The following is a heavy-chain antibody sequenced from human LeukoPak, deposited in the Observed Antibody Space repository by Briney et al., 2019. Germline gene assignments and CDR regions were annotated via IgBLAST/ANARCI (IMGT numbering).Heavy chain of an antibody. J-gene: IGHJ6*03. CDR3: ARAPPPEIDIDV. CDR2: INPSGGCT. V-gene: IGHV1-46*01. CDR1: GYTFTSYY. D-gene: IGHD5-24*01. Sequence: ASVKVSCKASGYTFTSYYMHWVRQAPGQGLEWMGIINPSGGCTSYAQKFQGRVTMTRDTSTSTVYMELSSLRSEDTAVYYCARAPPPEIDIDVWGKGTTVTVSS.